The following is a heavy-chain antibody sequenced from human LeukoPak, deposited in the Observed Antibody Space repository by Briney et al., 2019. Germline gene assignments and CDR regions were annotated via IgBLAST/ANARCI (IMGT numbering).Heavy chain of an antibody. CDR1: GFTFSDYY. CDR3: ARDRGAVTDVFDY. CDR2: IRSSGTTI. J-gene: IGHJ4*02. V-gene: IGHV3-11*04. Sequence: GGSLRLSCVASGFTFSDYYMSWIRQAPGKGLEWVSYIRSSGTTIHYADSVKGRFTISRDNAKNSLYLQMNRLRAEDTAVYYCARDRGAVTDVFDYWGQGTLVTVSS. D-gene: IGHD6-19*01.